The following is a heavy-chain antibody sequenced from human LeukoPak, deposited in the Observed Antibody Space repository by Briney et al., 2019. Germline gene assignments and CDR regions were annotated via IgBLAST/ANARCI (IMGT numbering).Heavy chain of an antibody. V-gene: IGHV3-21*01. J-gene: IGHJ4*02. D-gene: IGHD6-13*01. CDR2: ISSSSSYI. Sequence: GGSLRLSCAASGFTFSSYSMNWVRQAPGKGLEWVSSISSSSSYIYYADSVKGRFTISRDNAKNSLYLQMNSLRAEDTAVNYCARDNRAAGNHLIDYWGQGTLVTVSS. CDR3: ARDNRAAGNHLIDY. CDR1: GFTFSSYS.